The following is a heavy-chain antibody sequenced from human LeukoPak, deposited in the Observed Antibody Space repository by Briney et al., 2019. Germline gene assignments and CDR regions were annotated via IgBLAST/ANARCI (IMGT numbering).Heavy chain of an antibody. J-gene: IGHJ4*02. Sequence: GGSLRLSCAASGFTFSDYYMSWIRQAPGKGLEWVSYISSSGSTIYYADSVKGRFTISRDNAKNSLYLQMNSLRDEDTAVYYCARGGITIFGVVTPRPLDYWGQGTLVTVSS. D-gene: IGHD3-3*01. CDR1: GFTFSDYY. CDR3: ARGGITIFGVVTPRPLDY. CDR2: ISSSGSTI. V-gene: IGHV3-11*04.